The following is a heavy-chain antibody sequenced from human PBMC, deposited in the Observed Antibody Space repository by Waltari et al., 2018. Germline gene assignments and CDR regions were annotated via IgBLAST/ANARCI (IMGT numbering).Heavy chain of an antibody. CDR2: ISGSDGRT. Sequence: EVQLVESGGGSVQPGGSLRLSCAASGLRFSSYAMRWVRQAPGKGLEWLSSISGSDGRTNYADSAKGRFTISRDNSKDTLFLQMNSLGVDDAAVYYCAKDLGGYSGSHWYFDVWGRGTLVTVSS. J-gene: IGHJ2*01. CDR3: AKDLGGYSGSHWYFDV. V-gene: IGHV3-23*04. CDR1: GLRFSSYA. D-gene: IGHD1-26*01.